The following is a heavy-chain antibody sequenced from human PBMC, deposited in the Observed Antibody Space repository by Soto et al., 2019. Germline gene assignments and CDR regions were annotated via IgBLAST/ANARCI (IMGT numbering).Heavy chain of an antibody. CDR3: ARVQRGYSPYYYYYLDV. Sequence: GGSLRLSCTASGFTFGDYAMSWIRQAPGKGLEWVGFIMSKNYGGTTEDAASVKGRFSISRDDSKSIAYLQMNSLRTEDTAVYYCARVQRGYSPYYYYYLDVWGKGTTVTVSS. CDR2: IMSKNYGGTT. J-gene: IGHJ6*03. V-gene: IGHV3-49*03. D-gene: IGHD6-13*01. CDR1: GFTFGDYA.